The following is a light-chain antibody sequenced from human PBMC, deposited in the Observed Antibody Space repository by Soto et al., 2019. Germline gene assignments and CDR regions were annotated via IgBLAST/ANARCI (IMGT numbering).Light chain of an antibody. J-gene: IGLJ2*01. CDR3: QSYDSSRSGVV. CDR2: GNS. CDR1: SSNIGAGYD. Sequence: QSVLTQPPSVSGAPGQRVTISCTGSSSNIGAGYDVHWYQQLPGTAPKLLIYGNSNRPSGVPDRFSGSKSGTSASLAFTGLQAEDEADYYCQSYDSSRSGVVFGGGTKLTVL. V-gene: IGLV1-40*01.